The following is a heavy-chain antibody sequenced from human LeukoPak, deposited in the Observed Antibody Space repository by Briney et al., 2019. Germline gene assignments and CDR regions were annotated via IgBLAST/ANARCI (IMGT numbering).Heavy chain of an antibody. CDR3: AREGSFGFYMDV. CDR1: GGSISSGDYY. D-gene: IGHD3-10*01. V-gene: IGHV4-30-4*08. CDR2: IYYSGST. Sequence: PSETLSLTCTVSGGSISSGDYYWSWIRQPPGKGLEWIGYIYYSGSTYYNPSLKSRVTISVDTSKNQFSLKLSSVTAADTAVYYCAREGSFGFYMDVWGKGTTVTVSS. J-gene: IGHJ6*03.